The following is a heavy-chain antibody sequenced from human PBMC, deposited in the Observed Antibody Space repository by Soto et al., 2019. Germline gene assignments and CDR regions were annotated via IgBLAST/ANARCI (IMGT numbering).Heavy chain of an antibody. D-gene: IGHD4-17*01. CDR2: ISSSSSYI. Sequence: GGSLRLSCAASGFTFSSYSMNWVRQAPGKGLEWVSSISSSSSYIYYADSVKGRFTISRDNAKNSLYLQMNSLRAEDTAVYYCAREGPTVTTETYFDYWGQGTLVTVSS. J-gene: IGHJ4*02. V-gene: IGHV3-21*01. CDR3: AREGPTVTTETYFDY. CDR1: GFTFSSYS.